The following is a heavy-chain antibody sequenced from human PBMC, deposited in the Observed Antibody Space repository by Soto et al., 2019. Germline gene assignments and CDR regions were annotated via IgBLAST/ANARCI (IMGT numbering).Heavy chain of an antibody. CDR3: ARCSRNSCYSYGVDV. CDR2: ISDSGATK. J-gene: IGHJ6*02. Sequence: VQVLESGGGLVQRGGSLRLSCAASGFTFSNCGMNWVRQTPGKGLEWVSYISDSGATKHYADSVKGRFTISRDNGKDSLYLQMNSLRDEDTAVYFCARCSRNSCYSYGVDVWGQGATVTVSS. D-gene: IGHD2-15*01. V-gene: IGHV3-48*02. CDR1: GFTFSNCG.